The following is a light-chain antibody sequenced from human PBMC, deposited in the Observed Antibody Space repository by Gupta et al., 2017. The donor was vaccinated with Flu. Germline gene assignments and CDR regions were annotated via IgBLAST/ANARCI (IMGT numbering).Light chain of an antibody. CDR1: QDISNY. Sequence: DIQMTQSPSSLSASVGDRVTITCQASQDISNYLNWYQQKSGKAPKILIYDAFNLETGVPSRFSGSGSGTDFSFTISSLQPEYIATYYCQQYANLPLTFGGGTKVEIK. V-gene: IGKV1-33*01. CDR3: QQYANLPLT. CDR2: DAF. J-gene: IGKJ4*01.